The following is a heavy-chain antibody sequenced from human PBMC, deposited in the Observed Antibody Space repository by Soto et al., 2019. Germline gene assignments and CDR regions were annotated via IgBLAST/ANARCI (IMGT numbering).Heavy chain of an antibody. D-gene: IGHD3-16*01. Sequence: GGSLRLSCAASGFTFSLFGMNWVRQSPGKGLEWVSSISSASSHIYYADSVKGRFTISRDNARSSLYLQMDSLRAEDTAVYYCARVGRIISIDSWGQGTLVTVSS. CDR2: ISSASSHI. CDR1: GFTFSLFG. CDR3: ARVGRIISIDS. V-gene: IGHV3-21*01. J-gene: IGHJ4*02.